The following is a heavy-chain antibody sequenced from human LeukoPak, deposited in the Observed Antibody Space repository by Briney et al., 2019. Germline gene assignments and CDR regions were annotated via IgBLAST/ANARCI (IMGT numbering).Heavy chain of an antibody. CDR2: ISGSGGST. Sequence: VGSLRLSCAASGFTFSSYAMSWVRQAPGKGLEWVSAISGSGGSTYCADSVKGRFTISRDNSKNTLYLQMNSLRAEDTAVYYCAKDGGGYDILTGYYTKYYFDYWGQGTLVTVSS. V-gene: IGHV3-23*01. CDR3: AKDGGGYDILTGYYTKYYFDY. CDR1: GFTFSSYA. D-gene: IGHD3-9*01. J-gene: IGHJ4*02.